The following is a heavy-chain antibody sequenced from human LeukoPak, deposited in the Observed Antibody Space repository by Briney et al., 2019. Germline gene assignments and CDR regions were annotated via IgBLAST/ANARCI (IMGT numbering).Heavy chain of an antibody. D-gene: IGHD3-22*01. CDR2: MYHSGIT. CDR1: GDSISSYY. CDR3: ASRGDPRSSGYYYATNYFGMDV. Sequence: SETLSLTCTVSGDSISSYYWSWIRRPPGKGLEWIAYMYHSGITNYNPSLKSRVTISVVRSKNQLSLKLTSVTAADTAVYYCASRGDPRSSGYYYATNYFGMDVWGQGTTVTVSS. J-gene: IGHJ6*02. V-gene: IGHV4-59*12.